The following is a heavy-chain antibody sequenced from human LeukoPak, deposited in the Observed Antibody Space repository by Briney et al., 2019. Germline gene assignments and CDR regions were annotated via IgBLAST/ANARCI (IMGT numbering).Heavy chain of an antibody. CDR2: IIPIFGTA. CDR1: GGTFSSYA. D-gene: IGHD3-22*01. J-gene: IGHJ4*02. V-gene: IGHV1-69*13. Sequence: SVKVSCAASGGTFSSYAISWVRQAPGQGLEWMGGIIPIFGTANYAQKFQGRVTITADESTSTAYMELSSLRSEDTAVYYCARLKLQYYYDSSGRGGYFDYWGQGTLVTVSS. CDR3: ARLKLQYYYDSSGRGGYFDY.